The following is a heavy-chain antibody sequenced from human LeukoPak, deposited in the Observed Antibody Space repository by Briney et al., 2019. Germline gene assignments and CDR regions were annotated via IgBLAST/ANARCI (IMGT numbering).Heavy chain of an antibody. CDR3: ARGGPVTTPFDY. Sequence: SETLSLTCAVYGGSFSGYYWSWIRQPPGKGLEWIGEINHSGSTNYNPSLKSRVTISVDTSKNQFSLKLSSVTAADTAVYYYARGGPVTTPFDYWGQGTLVTVSS. CDR1: GGSFSGYY. CDR2: INHSGST. J-gene: IGHJ4*02. V-gene: IGHV4-34*01. D-gene: IGHD4-17*01.